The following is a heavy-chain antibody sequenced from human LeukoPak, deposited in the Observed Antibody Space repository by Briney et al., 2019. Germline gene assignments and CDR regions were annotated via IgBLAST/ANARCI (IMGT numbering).Heavy chain of an antibody. CDR3: ARLSQTPDYYSNGGYYQLGF. D-gene: IGHD3-22*01. CDR2: MNPNTGRT. J-gene: IGHJ4*02. Sequence: ASVKVSCKASRYTFTSYDINWVREAAGQGLEWMGWMNPNTGRTGFAQKFQGRLTMTRDTSISTAYLELSSLRSEDTAIYYCARLSQTPDYYSNGGYYQLGFWSQGTPVTVSS. CDR1: RYTFTSYD. V-gene: IGHV1-8*01.